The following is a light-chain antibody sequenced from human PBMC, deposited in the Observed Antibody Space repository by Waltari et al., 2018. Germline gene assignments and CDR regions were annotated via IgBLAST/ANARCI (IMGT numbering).Light chain of an antibody. CDR2: DAS. CDR1: QSVGSY. J-gene: IGKJ1*01. Sequence: QSPATLSLSPGERATLSCRASQSVGSYLAWYQQRPGQAPRLLISDASNRATGIPARFSGSGSETDFTLTISSLEPEDFAVYYCQQRNTWWTFGQGTKVEIK. V-gene: IGKV3-11*01. CDR3: QQRNTWWT.